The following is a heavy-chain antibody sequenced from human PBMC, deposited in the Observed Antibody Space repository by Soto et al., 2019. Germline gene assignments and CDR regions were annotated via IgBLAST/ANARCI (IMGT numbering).Heavy chain of an antibody. CDR1: GGSISSYY. Sequence: PSETLYLTCTVSGGSISSYYWSWIRQPPGKGLEWIGYIYYSGSTNYNPSLKSRVTISVDTSKNQFSLKLSSVTAADTAVYYCARGSLISQQLNWFDPWGQGTLVTVSS. J-gene: IGHJ5*02. CDR2: IYYSGST. D-gene: IGHD6-13*01. CDR3: ARGSLISQQLNWFDP. V-gene: IGHV4-59*01.